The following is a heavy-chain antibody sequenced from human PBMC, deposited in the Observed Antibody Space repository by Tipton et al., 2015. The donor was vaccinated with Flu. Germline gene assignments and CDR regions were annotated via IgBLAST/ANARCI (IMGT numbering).Heavy chain of an antibody. V-gene: IGHV4-61*02. Sequence: CTVSGGSISSGSYYWSWIRQPAGKGLEWIGRIYTSGSTNYNPSLKSRVTISVDTSKNQFSLKLSSVTAADTAVYYCASGIVTTYAFDIWGQGTMVTVSS. CDR2: IYTSGST. CDR3: ASGIVTTYAFDI. D-gene: IGHD4-17*01. CDR1: GGSISSGSYY. J-gene: IGHJ3*02.